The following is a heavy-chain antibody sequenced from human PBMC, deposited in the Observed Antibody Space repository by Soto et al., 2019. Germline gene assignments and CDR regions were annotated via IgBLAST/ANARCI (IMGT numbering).Heavy chain of an antibody. J-gene: IGHJ6*02. CDR1: GFTFDDYV. CDR2: ISWNSGSI. CDR3: VKDRGGFYGMDV. Sequence: PGGSLRLSCVASGFTFDDYVMHWVRQAPGKGLEWVSGISWNSGSINYADSVKGRFTISRDNAKNSLYLHMNSLRAEDTALYYCVKDRGGFYGMDVWGQGTTVTVSS. V-gene: IGHV3-9*01.